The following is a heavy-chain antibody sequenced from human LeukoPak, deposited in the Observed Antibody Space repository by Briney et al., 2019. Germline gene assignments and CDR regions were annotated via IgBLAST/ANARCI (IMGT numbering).Heavy chain of an antibody. CDR3: ARLGDGDNLRYFDY. D-gene: IGHD5-24*01. V-gene: IGHV4-59*08. Sequence: PTETLSLTCTVSGDSISGNYWTWIRQPPGKGLEWIGYFNYSGTTNYNASLKSRVTISVDTSKNQFTLKLSSVTAADTAVYYCARLGDGDNLRYFDYWGQGTLVTVSS. CDR2: FNYSGTT. J-gene: IGHJ4*02. CDR1: GDSISGNY.